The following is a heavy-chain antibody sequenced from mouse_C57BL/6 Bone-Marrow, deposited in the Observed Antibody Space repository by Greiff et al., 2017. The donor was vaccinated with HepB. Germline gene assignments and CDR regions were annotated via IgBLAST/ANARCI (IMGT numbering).Heavy chain of an antibody. CDR2: IRSKSSNYAT. CDR3: VRGEGYWYFDV. V-gene: IGHV10-3*01. CDR1: GFTFNTYA. J-gene: IGHJ1*03. Sequence: DVHLVESGGGLVQPKGSLKLSCAASGFTFNTYAMHWVRQAPGKGLEWVARIRSKSSNYATDYADSVKDRFTISRDDSKSMLYLQMNNLKTEDTAMYYCVRGEGYWYFDVWGTGTTVTVSS.